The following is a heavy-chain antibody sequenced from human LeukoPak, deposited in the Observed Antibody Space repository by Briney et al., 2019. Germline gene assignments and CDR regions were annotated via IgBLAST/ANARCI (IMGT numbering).Heavy chain of an antibody. J-gene: IGHJ3*02. CDR2: VAYTGST. V-gene: IGHV4-30-4*01. D-gene: IGHD3-22*01. CDR1: GGSTTSGEHY. Sequence: PSETLSLTCTVSGGSTTSGEHYCSWIRQPPGKGLEWIGYVAYTGSTNYNPSLSSRVTMSVDTSKNQFSLKLSSVTAADTAVYYCARLPYYYDSSGYFDDAFDIWGQGTMVTVSS. CDR3: ARLPYYYDSSGYFDDAFDI.